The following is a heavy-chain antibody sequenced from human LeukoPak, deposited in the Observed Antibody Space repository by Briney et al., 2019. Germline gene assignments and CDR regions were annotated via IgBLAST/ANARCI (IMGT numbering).Heavy chain of an antibody. Sequence: TGGSLRLSCAASGFTFSSYWMSWVRQAPGKGLEWVSGINWNGGSTGYADSVKGRFTISRDNAKNSLYLQMNSLRAEDTALYYCARARTPYYYGSGSYPPFDYWGQGTLVTVSS. CDR2: INWNGGST. CDR3: ARARTPYYYGSGSYPPFDY. D-gene: IGHD3-10*01. CDR1: GFTFSSYW. J-gene: IGHJ4*02. V-gene: IGHV3-20*04.